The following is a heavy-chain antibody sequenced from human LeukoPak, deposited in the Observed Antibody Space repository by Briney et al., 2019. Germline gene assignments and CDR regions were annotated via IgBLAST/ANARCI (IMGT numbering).Heavy chain of an antibody. CDR1: GYTFIDFI. CDR3: ARVNYDNSGYAHFDH. D-gene: IGHD3-22*01. Sequence: ASVKVSCKASGYTFIDFILHWVRQAPGQGLEWMGWINPNTGGTNYAQKFQGRVTMTTDTSINTACMELSSLTSADTAVYYCARVNYDNSGYAHFDHWGQGPLVTVSS. J-gene: IGHJ4*02. V-gene: IGHV1-2*02. CDR2: INPNTGGT.